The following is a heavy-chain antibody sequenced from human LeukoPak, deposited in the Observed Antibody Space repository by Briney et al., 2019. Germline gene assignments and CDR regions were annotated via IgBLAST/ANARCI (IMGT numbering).Heavy chain of an antibody. D-gene: IGHD3-22*01. Sequence: GESLKISCKGSGYTFTTYWIGWVRQMPGKGLERMGIIFPGDSNTRYSPSFHGQVTISADKPISTAYLQWSCLKASDTAMYYCARLDISGYYYIDYWGRGTLVTVSS. J-gene: IGHJ4*02. V-gene: IGHV5-51*01. CDR2: IFPGDSNT. CDR1: GYTFTTYW. CDR3: ARLDISGYYYIDY.